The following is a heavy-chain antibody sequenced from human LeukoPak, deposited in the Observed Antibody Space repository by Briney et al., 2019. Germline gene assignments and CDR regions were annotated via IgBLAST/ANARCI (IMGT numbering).Heavy chain of an antibody. Sequence: GGSLRLSCAASGFTFSSYAMSWVRQAPGKGLEWVSAISGSGGSTYYVDSVKGRFTISRDNSKNTLCLQMNSLRAEDTAVYYCAKDLSSSWYVVPWGQGTLVTVSS. CDR2: ISGSGGST. CDR1: GFTFSSYA. D-gene: IGHD6-13*01. J-gene: IGHJ5*02. V-gene: IGHV3-23*01. CDR3: AKDLSSSWYVVP.